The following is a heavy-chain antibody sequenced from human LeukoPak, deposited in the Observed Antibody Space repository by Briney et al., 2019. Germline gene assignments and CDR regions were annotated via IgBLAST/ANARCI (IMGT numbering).Heavy chain of an antibody. J-gene: IGHJ4*02. V-gene: IGHV3-30*02. CDR1: GFTFSSYG. CDR3: AKRDGSYYDY. D-gene: IGHD5-24*01. CDR2: IRYDGSNK. Sequence: GGSLRLSCAASGFTFSSYGMHWVRQAPGKGLEWVAFIRYDGSNKYYADSVKGRFTISRDNSKNTLYLQMNSLRAEDTAVYYCAKRDGSYYDYWGQGTLVTVSS.